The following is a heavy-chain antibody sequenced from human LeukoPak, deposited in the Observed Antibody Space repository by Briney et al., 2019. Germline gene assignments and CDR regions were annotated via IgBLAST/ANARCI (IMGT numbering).Heavy chain of an antibody. D-gene: IGHD1-1*01. CDR1: GGTFSSYA. Sequence: ASVKVSFKSSGGTFSSYAISWVRQAHAPGLEWVGRFNPIPCIANYAKKFQGRVTITADKSTSTAYMELSNLRSEETAVYYCAIEDGCLARQLSYYFDYWGQGTLVTVSS. J-gene: IGHJ4*02. V-gene: IGHV1-69*04. CDR2: FNPIPCIA. CDR3: AIEDGCLARQLSYYFDY.